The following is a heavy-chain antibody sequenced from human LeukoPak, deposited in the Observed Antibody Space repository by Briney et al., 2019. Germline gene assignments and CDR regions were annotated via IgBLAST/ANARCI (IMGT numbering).Heavy chain of an antibody. CDR1: GYTFTGYY. D-gene: IGHD4-17*01. CDR3: ARRGPWRGVTIDY. J-gene: IGHJ4*02. CDR2: INPNSGGT. Sequence: GASVKVSCKASGYTFTGYYMHWVRQAPGQGLEWMGWINPNSGGTNYAQKLQGRVTMTTDTSTSTAYMELRSLRSDDTAVYYCARRGPWRGVTIDYWGQGTLVTVSP. V-gene: IGHV1-2*02.